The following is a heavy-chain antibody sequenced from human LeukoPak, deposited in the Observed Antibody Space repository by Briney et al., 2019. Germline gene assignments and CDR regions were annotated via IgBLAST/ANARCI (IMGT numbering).Heavy chain of an antibody. J-gene: IGHJ4*02. CDR3: AKDRWRDGSSSFDN. CDR2: ISTYNGNS. CDR1: GYIFTSYS. V-gene: IGHV1-18*01. Sequence: GASVKVSCKASGYIFTSYSINWVRQAPGQGLEWMGWISTYNGNSNDAQKLQGRVTMTTDTSTSTAYMELRSLRSDDTAMYYCAKDRWRDGSSSFDNWGQGTLVTVSS. D-gene: IGHD6-6*01.